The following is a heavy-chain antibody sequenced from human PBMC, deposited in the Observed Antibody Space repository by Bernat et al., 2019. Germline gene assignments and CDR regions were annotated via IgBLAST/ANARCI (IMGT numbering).Heavy chain of an antibody. CDR3: ARRCSSTSCDDAFDI. CDR2: ISSISSYI. V-gene: IGHV3-21*01. D-gene: IGHD2-2*01. CDR1: GFTFSSYT. J-gene: IGHJ3*02. Sequence: EVQLVESGGGLVKPGGSLRLSCAASGFTFSSYTMNWVRQAPGKGREWVSSISSISSYIYYADSVKGRFTISRDNAKNSLYLQMNSLRAEDTAVYYCARRCSSTSCDDAFDIWGQGTMVTVSS.